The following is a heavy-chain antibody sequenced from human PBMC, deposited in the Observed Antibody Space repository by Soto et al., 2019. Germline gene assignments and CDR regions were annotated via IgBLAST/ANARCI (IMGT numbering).Heavy chain of an antibody. CDR3: ATESASTYGYCDH. V-gene: IGHV4-30-4*01. CDR1: GGTITNDEDY. J-gene: IGHJ4*02. Sequence: SXTQAPTSAVFGGTITNDEDYWLWISKSPGKGLEWIWYISNSGSTGYNPSLKTRLSMSVDRSKNQFTLRLTSVTAADTVCYVCATESASTYGYCDHCGQGTQVTGSA. CDR2: ISNSGST. D-gene: IGHD3-10*01.